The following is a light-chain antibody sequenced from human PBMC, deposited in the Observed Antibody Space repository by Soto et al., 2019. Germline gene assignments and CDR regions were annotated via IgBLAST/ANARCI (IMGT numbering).Light chain of an antibody. J-gene: IGKJ5*01. V-gene: IGKV2-28*01. CDR3: MQAIQTPLT. CDR2: LGS. Sequence: DIVMTQSPLSLPVTPGEPASISCRSSQSLLHSNGYNYFDWYLQKPGQSPQLLIYLGSSRASGVPDRFNGSGSGTDFTLNISRVEAEDVGVYYCMQAIQTPLTFGQGTRLEIK. CDR1: QSLLHSNGYNY.